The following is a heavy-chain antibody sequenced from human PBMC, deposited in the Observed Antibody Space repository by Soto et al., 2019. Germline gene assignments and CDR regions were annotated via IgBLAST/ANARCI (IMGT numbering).Heavy chain of an antibody. V-gene: IGHV4-30-2*01. CDR3: ARAAGVVRPFDY. Sequence: QLQLQESGSGLVKPSQTLSLTCAVSGGSISSGGYSWSWIRQPPGKGLEWIGYIYHSGSTYYNPSLTSRVTLSVDRSKNQFSLKLSSVTAADTAVYYCARAAGVVRPFDYWGQGTLVTVSS. J-gene: IGHJ4*02. CDR1: GGSISSGGYS. CDR2: IYHSGST. D-gene: IGHD3-3*01.